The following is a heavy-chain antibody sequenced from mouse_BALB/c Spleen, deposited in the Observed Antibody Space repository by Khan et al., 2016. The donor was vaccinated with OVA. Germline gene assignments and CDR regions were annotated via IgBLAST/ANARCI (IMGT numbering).Heavy chain of an antibody. Sequence: VQLQESGPGLVAPSQSLSITCTVSGFSLTNYGVHWVRQPPGKGLEWLVVIWSDGSTNYNSVLKSRLSINKDNSKSQVFLKMNSLQTDDTAIYYCARWFDGYSSLYAMDYWGQGTSVTVSS. CDR1: GFSLTNYG. CDR2: IWSDGST. V-gene: IGHV2-6*02. J-gene: IGHJ4*01. D-gene: IGHD2-3*01. CDR3: ARWFDGYSSLYAMDY.